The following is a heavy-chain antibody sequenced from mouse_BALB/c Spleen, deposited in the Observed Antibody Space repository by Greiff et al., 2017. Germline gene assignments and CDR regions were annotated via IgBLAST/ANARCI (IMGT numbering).Heavy chain of an antibody. CDR2: INPSNGRT. D-gene: IGHD4-1*01. Sequence: VQLQQSGAELVKPGASVKLSCKASGYTFTSYWMHWVKQRPGQGLEWIGEINPSNGRTNYNEKFKSKATLTVDKSSSTAYMQLSSLTSEDSAVYYCARKLVLYYAMDYWGQGTSVTVSS. J-gene: IGHJ4*01. CDR1: GYTFTSYW. V-gene: IGHV1S81*02. CDR3: ARKLVLYYAMDY.